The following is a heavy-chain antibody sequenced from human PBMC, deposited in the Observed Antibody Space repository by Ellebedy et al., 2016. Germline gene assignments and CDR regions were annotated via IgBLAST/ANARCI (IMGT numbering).Heavy chain of an antibody. J-gene: IGHJ3*01. CDR1: RGSISSNTYY. CDR3: ARHGRRIQLWLEPFDV. Sequence: SETLSLTCTVSRGSISSNTYYWGWIRQPPGRGLEWIGSIYYTGTTYYNPSLKTRVTISVDTSTNEFSLRLTSVTAEDTAFYYCARHGRRIQLWLEPFDVWGHGTLVTVSS. CDR2: IYYTGTT. V-gene: IGHV4-39*01. D-gene: IGHD5-18*01.